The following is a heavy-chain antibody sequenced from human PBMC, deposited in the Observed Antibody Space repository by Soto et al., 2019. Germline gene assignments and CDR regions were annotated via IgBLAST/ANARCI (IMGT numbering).Heavy chain of an antibody. CDR2: IDYNERS. V-gene: IGHV4-31*03. J-gene: IGHJ5*02. D-gene: IGHD3-16*01. CDR3: ARDPLFGWFDP. Sequence: PSETLSLTCTVFGGSISGGGYYWSWIRQHPGKGLEWIGHIDYNERSYYNPSLKSRVTISIDTSKNQFSLKLDPVTAADTAVYYCARDPLFGWFDPWGQGTLVTVS. CDR1: GGSISGGGYY.